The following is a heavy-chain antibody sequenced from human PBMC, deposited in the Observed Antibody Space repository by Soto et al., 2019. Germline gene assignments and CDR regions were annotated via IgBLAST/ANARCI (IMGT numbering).Heavy chain of an antibody. D-gene: IGHD6-13*01. CDR3: ARDHGGSTWFVGVYYFFGLDV. CDR2: ISSSGGAI. J-gene: IGHJ6*02. CDR1: GFIFSDYT. V-gene: IGHV3-48*02. Sequence: EVQLVESGGDLVQPGGSLRLSCAASGFIFSDYTMTWVRQAPGRGLEFVSHISSSGGAIFYAESVKGRFTVSRDNAKNSLHLQMTSLRDDDTAVYFCARDHGGSTWFVGVYYFFGLDVWGQGTAVTVSS.